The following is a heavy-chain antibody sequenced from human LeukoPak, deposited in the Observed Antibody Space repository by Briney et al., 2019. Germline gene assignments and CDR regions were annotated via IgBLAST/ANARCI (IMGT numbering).Heavy chain of an antibody. CDR2: ISYDGSNK. Sequence: GGSLSLSCAASGFTFSSYAMHWVRQAPGKGLEWVAVISYDGSNKYYADSVKGRFTISRDNSKNTLYLQMNSLRAEDTAVYYCARESEYYDFWSGYYRRSTGWFDPWGQGTLVTVSS. D-gene: IGHD3-3*01. V-gene: IGHV3-30-3*01. CDR1: GFTFSSYA. CDR3: ARESEYYDFWSGYYRRSTGWFDP. J-gene: IGHJ5*02.